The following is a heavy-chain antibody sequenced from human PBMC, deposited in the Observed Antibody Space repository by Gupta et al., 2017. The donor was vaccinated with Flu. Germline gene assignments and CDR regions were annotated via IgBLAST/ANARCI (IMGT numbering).Heavy chain of an antibody. J-gene: IGHJ2*01. V-gene: IGHV3-21*01. CDR2: ISSSSSYI. Sequence: EVQLVESGGGLVKPGGSLRLSCAASGFTFSTYSMNWVRQAPGKGLEWISSISSSSSYIYYADSVRGRFTISRDNAKNSVYLQMNSLRAEDTAVYYCARSFNVGGRDWYFDLWGRGTLISVSS. CDR1: GFTFSTYS. CDR3: ARSFNVGGRDWYFDL. D-gene: IGHD3-16*01.